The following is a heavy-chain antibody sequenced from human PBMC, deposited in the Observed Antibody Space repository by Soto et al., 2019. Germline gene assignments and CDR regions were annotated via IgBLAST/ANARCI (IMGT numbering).Heavy chain of an antibody. CDR1: GFTFSNAW. Sequence: GWSLRLSCAASGFTFSNAWMSWVRQAPGKGLEWVGRIKSKTDGGTTDYAAPVKGRFTISRDDSKKKLYMQMNSLKTEDTAVYYCTTSIAALYYYYYGMDVWGKGTTVTVSS. D-gene: IGHD6-6*01. CDR3: TTSIAALYYYYYGMDV. J-gene: IGHJ6*04. V-gene: IGHV3-15*01. CDR2: IKSKTDGGTT.